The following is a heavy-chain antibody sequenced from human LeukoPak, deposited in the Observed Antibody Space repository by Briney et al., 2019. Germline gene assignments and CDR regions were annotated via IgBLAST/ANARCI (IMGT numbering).Heavy chain of an antibody. Sequence: GGSLRLSCAASGFTFSNYAMSWVRQAPGKGLEWVSALSGSGSSTYYADSVQGRFTISRDNSENTLFLQMNSLRAEDTAEYYCAKDLGFSSGWYYFDCWGQGTLVTVSS. CDR2: LSGSGSST. CDR1: GFTFSNYA. CDR3: AKDLGFSSGWYYFDC. D-gene: IGHD6-19*01. V-gene: IGHV3-23*01. J-gene: IGHJ4*02.